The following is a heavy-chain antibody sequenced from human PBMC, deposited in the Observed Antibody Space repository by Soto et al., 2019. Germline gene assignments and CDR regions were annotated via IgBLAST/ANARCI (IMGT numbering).Heavy chain of an antibody. CDR2: ISSSSSTI. D-gene: IGHD6-13*01. CDR3: SKDLFRAAAGRRGAFDI. Sequence: GGSLRLSCAASGFTFSSYSMNWVRQAPGKGLEWVSYISSSSSTIYYADSVKGRFTISRDNAKNSLYLQMNSLTTEDTAFYYCSKDLFRAAAGRRGAFDIWGPGTMVTGSS. CDR1: GFTFSSYS. J-gene: IGHJ3*02. V-gene: IGHV3-48*01.